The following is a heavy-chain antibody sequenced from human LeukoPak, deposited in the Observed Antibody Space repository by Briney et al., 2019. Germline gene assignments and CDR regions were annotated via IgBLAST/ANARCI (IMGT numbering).Heavy chain of an antibody. V-gene: IGHV1-2*02. CDR1: GYTFTGYY. Sequence: ASVKVSCKASGYTFTGYYMHWVRQAPGHGLEWMGWVNPNSCGTNYAQKFQGRVTMTRDTSISPAYMELSRLRSDDTAVYYCARARLYDSSGYPDDWGQGTLVTVSS. CDR3: ARARLYDSSGYPDD. D-gene: IGHD3-22*01. J-gene: IGHJ4*02. CDR2: VNPNSCGT.